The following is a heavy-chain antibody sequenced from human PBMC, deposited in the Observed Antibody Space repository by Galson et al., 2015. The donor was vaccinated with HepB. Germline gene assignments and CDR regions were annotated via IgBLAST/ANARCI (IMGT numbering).Heavy chain of an antibody. D-gene: IGHD6-19*01. V-gene: IGHV1-3*01. CDR1: GYTFTGYA. CDR2: INAGNGNT. CDR3: ARDLSGWYDWFDP. J-gene: IGHJ5*02. Sequence: SVKVSCKASGYTFTGYAMHWVRQAPGQRLEWMGWINAGNGNTKYSQKFQGRVTITRNTSASTAYMELSSLRSEDTAVYYCARDLSGWYDWFDPWGQGTLVTVSS.